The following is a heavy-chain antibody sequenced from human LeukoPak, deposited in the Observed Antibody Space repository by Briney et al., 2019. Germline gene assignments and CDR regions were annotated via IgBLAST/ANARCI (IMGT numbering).Heavy chain of an antibody. D-gene: IGHD3-22*01. CDR1: GGSISSSSYY. Sequence: SETLSLTCTVSGGSISSSSYYWGWIRQPPGKGLEWIGSIYYSGSTYYNPSLKSRVTISVDTSKNQFSLKLSSVTAADTAVYYCARGTVYDSTFDPWGRGTLVTVSS. CDR2: IYYSGST. CDR3: ARGTVYDSTFDP. J-gene: IGHJ5*02. V-gene: IGHV4-39*01.